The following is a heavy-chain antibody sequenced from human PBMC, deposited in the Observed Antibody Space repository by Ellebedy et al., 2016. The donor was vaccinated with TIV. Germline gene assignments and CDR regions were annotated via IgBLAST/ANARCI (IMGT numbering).Heavy chain of an antibody. CDR2: IHYGGSNK. J-gene: IGHJ5*02. Sequence: GGSLRLSCEASGFTFSGYGMHWVRQAPGKGLEWVTFIHYGGSNKNYADSVKGRFTISRDNSKNTLYLQMNSLRAEDTAVYYCARGGWFDPWGQGTLVTVSS. CDR3: ARGGWFDP. V-gene: IGHV3-30*02. CDR1: GFTFSGYG.